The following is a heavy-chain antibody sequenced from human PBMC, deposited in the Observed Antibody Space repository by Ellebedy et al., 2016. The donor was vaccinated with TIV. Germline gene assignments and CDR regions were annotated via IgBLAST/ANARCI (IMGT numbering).Heavy chain of an antibody. J-gene: IGHJ6*02. CDR3: ARATRDYYNGMDV. V-gene: IGHV3-48*02. Sequence: GGSLRLSXAASGFTFNSYGMNWVRQAPGKGLEWLSYISSSSSATYYAGSVEDRFTISRDNAKKSLYLQMNVLRDEDTAVYYCARATRDYYNGMDVWGQGTTVTVSS. D-gene: IGHD2-15*01. CDR1: GFTFNSYG. CDR2: ISSSSSAT.